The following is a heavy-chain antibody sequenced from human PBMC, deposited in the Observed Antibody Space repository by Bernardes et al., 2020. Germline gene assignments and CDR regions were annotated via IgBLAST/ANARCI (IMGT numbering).Heavy chain of an antibody. J-gene: IGHJ6*03. D-gene: IGHD3-10*01. CDR3: ARDQVGLVYGSGSYNRYYYYMDV. CDR2: ISSSSSYI. V-gene: IGHV3-21*01. Sequence: GGSLKLSCAASGFTFSSYSMNWVRQAPGKGLEWVPSISSSSSYIYYADSVKGRFTISRDNAKNSLYLQMTSLRAEDTAVYYCARDQVGLVYGSGSYNRYYYYMDVWGKGTTVTVSS. CDR1: GFTFSSYS.